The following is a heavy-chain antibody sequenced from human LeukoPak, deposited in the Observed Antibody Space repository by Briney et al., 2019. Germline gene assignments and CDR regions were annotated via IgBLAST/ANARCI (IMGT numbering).Heavy chain of an antibody. CDR2: ISSSNRYT. CDR3: ARDFGPLGSCSIDY. D-gene: IGHD2-15*01. V-gene: IGHV3-11*06. Sequence: PGGSLRLSCAASGFTLSDYYMSWIRQAPGKGLEWVSYISSSNRYTNYADSVKGRFTISRDNAKNSLYLQMNSLRDEDSAVYYCARDFGPLGSCSIDYWGQGTLVTVSS. CDR1: GFTLSDYY. J-gene: IGHJ4*02.